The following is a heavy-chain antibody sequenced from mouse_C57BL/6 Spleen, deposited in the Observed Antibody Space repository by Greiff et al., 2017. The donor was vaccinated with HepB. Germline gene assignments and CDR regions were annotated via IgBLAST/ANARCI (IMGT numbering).Heavy chain of an antibody. CDR3: TRGYYSSSYHFDY. CDR1: GFNIKDDY. V-gene: IGHV14-4*01. D-gene: IGHD1-1*01. CDR2: IDPENGDT. J-gene: IGHJ2*01. Sequence: VQLQQSGAELVRPGASVKLSCTASGFNIKDDYMHWVKQRPEQGLEWIGWIDPENGDTEYASKFQGKATITADTSSNTAYLQLSSLTSEDTAVYYCTRGYYSSSYHFDYWGQGTTLTVSS.